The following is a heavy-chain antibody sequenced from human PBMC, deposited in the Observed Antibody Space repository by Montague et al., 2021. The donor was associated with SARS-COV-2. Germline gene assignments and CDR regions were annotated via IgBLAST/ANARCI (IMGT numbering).Heavy chain of an antibody. CDR3: ARHPPGHDDRSGSYKLYWCFDV. D-gene: IGHD3-22*01. CDR1: GRSIRAHIFS. CDR2: IYNSRIT. J-gene: IGHJ2*01. Sequence: SETLSLTCTISGRSIRAHIFSSHVFPPVTGQSLMWSSGIYNSRITYDSLSLKIRVTISVDTSKNQFSLKLNSVTAADTAVYYCARHPPGHDDRSGSYKLYWCFDVWGSGTLVTVAS. V-gene: IGHV4-39*01.